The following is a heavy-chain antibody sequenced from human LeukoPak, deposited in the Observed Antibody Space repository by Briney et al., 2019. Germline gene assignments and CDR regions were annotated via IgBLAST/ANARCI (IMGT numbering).Heavy chain of an antibody. J-gene: IGHJ6*03. CDR2: IYYSGST. CDR1: GGSISSSSYY. CDR3: ARVSVIVGSTLEYYYYYMDV. D-gene: IGHD1-26*01. Sequence: SETLSLTCTVSGGSISSSSYYWGWIRQPPGKGLEWIGSIYYSGSTYYNPSLKSRVTISVDTSKNQFSLKLSSVTAADTAVYYCARVSVIVGSTLEYYYYYMDVWGQGTTVTVSS. V-gene: IGHV4-39*07.